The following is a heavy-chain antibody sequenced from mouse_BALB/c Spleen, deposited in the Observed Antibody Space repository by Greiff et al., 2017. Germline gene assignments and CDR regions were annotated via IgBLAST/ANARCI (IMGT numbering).Heavy chain of an antibody. D-gene: IGHD2-1*01. J-gene: IGHJ4*01. CDR1: GYSFTGYN. CDR2: IDPYYGGT. Sequence: EVQRVESGPELEKPGASVKISCKASGYSFTGYNMNWVKQSNGKSLEWIGNIDPYYGGTSYNQKFKGKATLTVDKSSSTAYMQLKSLTSEDSAVYYCAREEDGNYFFAMDYWGQGTSVTVSS. V-gene: IGHV1-39*01. CDR3: AREEDGNYFFAMDY.